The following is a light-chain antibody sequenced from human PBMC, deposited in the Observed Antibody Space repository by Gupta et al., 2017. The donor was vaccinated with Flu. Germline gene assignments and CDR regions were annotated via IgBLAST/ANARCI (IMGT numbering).Light chain of an antibody. CDR3: MQDLQNET. Sequence: PVTPGEPASISCRSSQSLLHSDGYNYLDWYLQKPGQSPQLLIYWGSKRAYGVPDRFSGSGSGTDFTLKSSRGEAEDVGVYYFMQDLQNETFGRGTKVEIK. CDR1: QSLLHSDGYNY. V-gene: IGKV2-28*01. J-gene: IGKJ1*01. CDR2: WGS.